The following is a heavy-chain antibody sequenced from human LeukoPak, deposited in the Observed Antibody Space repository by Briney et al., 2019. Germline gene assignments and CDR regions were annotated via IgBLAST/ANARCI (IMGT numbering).Heavy chain of an antibody. D-gene: IGHD3-22*01. J-gene: IGHJ4*02. CDR1: GFTFSSYG. V-gene: IGHV3-30*02. CDR3: AKRAYYYDSSGLDY. CDR2: IRYDGSNK. Sequence: AGGSLRLSCGASGFTFSSYGMHWVRQAPGKGLEWVAFIRYDGSNKYYADSVKGRFTISRDNSKNTLCLQMNSLRAEDTAVYYCAKRAYYYDSSGLDYWGQGTLVTVSS.